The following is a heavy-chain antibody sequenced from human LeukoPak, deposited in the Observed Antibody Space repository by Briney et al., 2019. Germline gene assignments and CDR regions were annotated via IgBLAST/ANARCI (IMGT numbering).Heavy chain of an antibody. Sequence: SVKVSCKASGFTFTSSAMQWVRQARGQRLEWIGWIVVGSGNTNYAQKFQERVTITRDMSTSTAYMELSSLRSEDTAVYYCAASGTKNYYDSSGYYTDYYYYGMDVWGQGTTVTVSS. CDR3: AASGTKNYYDSSGYYTDYYYYGMDV. D-gene: IGHD3-22*01. V-gene: IGHV1-58*02. CDR2: IVVGSGNT. CDR1: GFTFTSSA. J-gene: IGHJ6*02.